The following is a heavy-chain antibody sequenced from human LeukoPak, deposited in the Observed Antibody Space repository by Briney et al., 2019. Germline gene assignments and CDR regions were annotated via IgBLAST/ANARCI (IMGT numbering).Heavy chain of an antibody. V-gene: IGHV4-4*07. CDR2: TSVNEGA. CDR1: GASVTADL. CDR3: ARLWRDGSNWHPDDN. J-gene: IGHJ4*02. D-gene: IGHD4-11*01. Sequence: SETLSLTCTVSGASVTADLWSWIRQPAGQGLEWIGCTSVNEGATYNPSLMSRVTMSVDTSKNQFSLRLTSLTAADTAIYYCARLWRDGSNWHPDDNWGQGTLVTVSS.